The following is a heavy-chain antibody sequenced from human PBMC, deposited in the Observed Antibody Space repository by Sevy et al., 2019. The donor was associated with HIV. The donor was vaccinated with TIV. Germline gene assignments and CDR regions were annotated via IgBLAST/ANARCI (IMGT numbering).Heavy chain of an antibody. CDR1: GGSISSYS. CDR3: ARFDYGDYVGYFDY. V-gene: IGHV4-59*13. Sequence: SETLSLTCTFSGGSISSYSWSWIRQPPGKGLEWIGYIYNSGNTNYKTSLKSRVTMSVDTSKNQFSLNLRSVTAADTAVYYCARFDYGDYVGYFDYWGPGTLVTVSS. J-gene: IGHJ4*02. CDR2: IYNSGNT. D-gene: IGHD4-17*01.